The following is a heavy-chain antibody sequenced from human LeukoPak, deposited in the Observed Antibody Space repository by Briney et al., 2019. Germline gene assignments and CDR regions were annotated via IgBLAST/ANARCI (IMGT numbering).Heavy chain of an antibody. CDR2: IIPILGIA. CDR1: GGTFSSYA. V-gene: IGHV1-69*04. Sequence: ASVKVSCKASGGTFSSYAISWVRQAPGQGLEWMGRIIPILGIANYAQKFQGRVTITADKSTSTAYMELRSLRSDDTAVYYCAREGGIYYYYGMDVWGQGTTVTVSS. J-gene: IGHJ6*02. D-gene: IGHD1-1*01. CDR3: AREGGIYYYYGMDV.